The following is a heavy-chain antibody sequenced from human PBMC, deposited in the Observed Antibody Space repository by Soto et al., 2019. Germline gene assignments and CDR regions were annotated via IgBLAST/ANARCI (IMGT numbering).Heavy chain of an antibody. D-gene: IGHD3-3*01. CDR1: GFSLTTSGLG. V-gene: IGHV2-5*01. J-gene: IGHJ4*02. Sequence: QITLNESGPTQVKPRQTLTLTCTFSGFSLTTSGLGVGWIRQSPGKAPEWLALLYWNDDKRYSPSLKSRLTITKDTSKNQVVLKMADLVPADTATYYCAHRVLRTVFGLVTTTAIYFDFWGQGTPVAVSS. CDR3: AHRVLRTVFGLVTTTAIYFDF. CDR2: LYWNDDK.